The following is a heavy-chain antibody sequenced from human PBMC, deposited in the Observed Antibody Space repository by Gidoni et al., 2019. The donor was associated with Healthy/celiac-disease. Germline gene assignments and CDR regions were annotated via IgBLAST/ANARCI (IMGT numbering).Heavy chain of an antibody. D-gene: IGHD6-6*01. V-gene: IGHV4-34*01. Sequence: QVQLQQWGAVLLKPSETLSLTCAVYGGSFSGYYWSWIRQPPGKGLEWIGETNHSGSTNYNPALKSRVTISVDTSKNQFSLKLSSVTAADTAVYYCARGYPGASLDLSIAARPGWFDPWGQGTLVTVSS. J-gene: IGHJ5*02. CDR1: GGSFSGYY. CDR2: TNHSGST. CDR3: ARGYPGASLDLSIAARPGWFDP.